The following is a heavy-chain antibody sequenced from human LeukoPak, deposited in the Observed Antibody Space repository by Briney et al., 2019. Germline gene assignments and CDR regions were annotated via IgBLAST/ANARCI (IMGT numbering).Heavy chain of an antibody. V-gene: IGHV4-59*01. Sequence: SETLSLTCTVSGVSIRSYYWSWIRQPPGGGLEWIGYIYYSGSTNYNPSLKSRVTMSVDASKNQFSLWLSSVTAADTAVYYCARLARLTLIRGVTGYHSLDVWGRGTKVTVSS. D-gene: IGHD3-10*01. CDR1: GVSIRSYY. CDR2: IYYSGST. CDR3: ARLARLTLIRGVTGYHSLDV. J-gene: IGHJ6*04.